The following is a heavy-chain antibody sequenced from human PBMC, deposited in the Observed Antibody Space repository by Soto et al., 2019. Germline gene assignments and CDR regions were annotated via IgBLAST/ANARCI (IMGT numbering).Heavy chain of an antibody. Sequence: ASVKVSCKGSGYMFMSYGINWVRQAPGQGLEWMGWIRPYNGDTKYAQNLQGRVTMTTDTSTSTAYMEMRSLRSDDTAVYYCVRDLDGSGSYYTDYWGPGTLVTVSS. J-gene: IGHJ4*02. V-gene: IGHV1-18*01. CDR1: GYMFMSYG. CDR3: VRDLDGSGSYYTDY. CDR2: IRPYNGDT. D-gene: IGHD3-10*01.